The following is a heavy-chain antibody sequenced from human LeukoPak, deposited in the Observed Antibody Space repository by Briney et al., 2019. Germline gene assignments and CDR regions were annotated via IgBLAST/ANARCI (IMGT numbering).Heavy chain of an antibody. CDR2: ISTSSNYI. J-gene: IGHJ5*01. D-gene: IGHD3-3*01. CDR3: ASTVHGSTSDSEGYYPKWFDP. Sequence: PGGSLRLSCSASASVFSSLTMNWFRQAPGKGLEWVSSISTSSNYIYYTDSVKGRFNISRDNTKNSVFLDMNSLRDDDTAVYYCASTVHGSTSDSEGYYPKWFDPWGQGTVVTVSS. CDR1: ASVFSSLT. V-gene: IGHV3-21*01.